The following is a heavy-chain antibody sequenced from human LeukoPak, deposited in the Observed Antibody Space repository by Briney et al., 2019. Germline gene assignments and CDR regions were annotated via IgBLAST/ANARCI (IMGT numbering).Heavy chain of an antibody. CDR3: VRERGRYFPNAFDF. D-gene: IGHD1-26*01. J-gene: IGHJ3*01. Sequence: GGSLRLSCAASGFTFEDHGMSWVRQAPGQGLEWVTGINWNGGKTDYGNSVKGRFTSSRDNAKNSLYLQMNSLTVEDTALYYCVRERGRYFPNAFDFWGQGTMVIVSS. CDR2: INWNGGKT. CDR1: GFTFEDHG. V-gene: IGHV3-20*04.